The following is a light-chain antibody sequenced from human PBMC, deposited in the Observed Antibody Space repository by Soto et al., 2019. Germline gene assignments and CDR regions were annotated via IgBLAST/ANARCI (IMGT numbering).Light chain of an antibody. CDR1: QDIANY. CDR2: AAS. V-gene: IGKV1-27*01. Sequence: DIQMPQSQSSLSASVGDRVTMTGRASQDIANYLVLYQQQPGKVPKLLIYAASTLHSGVPSRFSGSGSGTDFTLTISSLQPEDVGTYYCQRYDDAPLTFGGGTKVDIK. J-gene: IGKJ4*01. CDR3: QRYDDAPLT.